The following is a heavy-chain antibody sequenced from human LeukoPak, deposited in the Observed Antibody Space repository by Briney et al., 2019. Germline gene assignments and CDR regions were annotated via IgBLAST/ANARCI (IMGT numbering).Heavy chain of an antibody. Sequence: GGSLRLSCAASGFTFSSYSMNWVRQAPGKGLEWVSSISSSSRYIYYADSVKGRFTISRDNAKNSLYLQMNSLRAEDTAVYYCAREEQWSPDFFDYWGQGTLVTVSS. CDR1: GFTFSSYS. CDR3: AREEQWSPDFFDY. J-gene: IGHJ4*02. CDR2: ISSSSRYI. V-gene: IGHV3-21*01. D-gene: IGHD6-19*01.